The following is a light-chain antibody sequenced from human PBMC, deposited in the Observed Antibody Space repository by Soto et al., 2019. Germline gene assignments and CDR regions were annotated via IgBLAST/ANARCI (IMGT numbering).Light chain of an antibody. CDR1: SSDVGSYKY. J-gene: IGLJ1*01. Sequence: QSVLTQPASVSGSPGHSITISCAVTSSDVGSYKYVSWYQQHPGQAPKLMIYDVSNRPSGVSDRFSGSKSGNTASLTISGLQAEDEADYYCNSYTGTSALVFGTGTKVTVL. CDR2: DVS. V-gene: IGLV2-14*01. CDR3: NSYTGTSALV.